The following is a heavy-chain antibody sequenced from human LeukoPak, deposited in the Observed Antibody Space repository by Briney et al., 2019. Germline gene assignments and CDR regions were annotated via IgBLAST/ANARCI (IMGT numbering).Heavy chain of an antibody. CDR3: ARVVTPRYCSTTRCYWKGWFDP. Sequence: GASVKVSCKASGGTLSRYAISWVRQAPGQGLERMGGIIPILGTANYAQKFQGRVTITADESTGTAYMELSSLRSDDTAVYNCARVVTPRYCSTTRCYWKGWFDPWGQGTLVTVSS. J-gene: IGHJ5*02. CDR1: GGTLSRYA. D-gene: IGHD2-2*01. CDR2: IIPILGTA. V-gene: IGHV1-69*13.